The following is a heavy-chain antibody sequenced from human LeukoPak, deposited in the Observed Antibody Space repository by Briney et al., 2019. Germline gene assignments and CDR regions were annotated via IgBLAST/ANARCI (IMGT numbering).Heavy chain of an antibody. D-gene: IGHD5-24*01. J-gene: IGHJ4*02. CDR2: ISGSGGST. Sequence: GGSLRLSCAASGFTFSSYAMSWVRQAPGRGLEWVSAISGSGGSTYYADSVKGRFTISRDDSKNTLYLQMDSLRAEDTAVYYCAKGRSLDFDYWGQGTLVTVSS. CDR3: AKGRSLDFDY. CDR1: GFTFSSYA. V-gene: IGHV3-23*01.